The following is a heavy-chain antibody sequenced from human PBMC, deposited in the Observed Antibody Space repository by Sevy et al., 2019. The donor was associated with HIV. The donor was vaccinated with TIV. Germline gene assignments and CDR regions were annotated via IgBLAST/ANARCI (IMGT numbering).Heavy chain of an antibody. CDR2: IYYSGST. V-gene: IGHV4-59*01. J-gene: IGHJ5*02. CDR3: ARSNYQYYDFWSGYYKDNWFDP. CDR1: GGSISSYY. Sequence: SETLSLTCTVSGGSISSYYWSWIRQPPGKGLEWIGYIYYSGSTNYNPSLKSRVTISVDTSKNQFSLKLSSVTAADTAAYYCARSNYQYYDFWSGYYKDNWFDPWGQGTLVTVSS. D-gene: IGHD3-3*01.